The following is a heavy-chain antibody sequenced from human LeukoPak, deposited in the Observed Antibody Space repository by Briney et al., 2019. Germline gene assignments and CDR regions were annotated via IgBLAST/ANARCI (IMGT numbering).Heavy chain of an antibody. D-gene: IGHD3-22*01. CDR3: TKKTSYYDSSGALDY. CDR2: ISGSGGST. V-gene: IGHV3-23*01. Sequence: PGGSLRLSCTASGFTFSNYAMTWVRQAPGKGLEWLSVISGSGGSTYHAGSVKGRFTISRDNSKNTLFLQMNSLRAEDTAVYYCTKKTSYYDSSGALDYWGQGTLVTVSS. J-gene: IGHJ4*02. CDR1: GFTFSNYA.